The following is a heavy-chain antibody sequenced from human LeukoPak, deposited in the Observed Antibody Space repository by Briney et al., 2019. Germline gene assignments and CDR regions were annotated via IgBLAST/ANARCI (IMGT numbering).Heavy chain of an antibody. CDR1: GGSFSGYY. D-gene: IGHD6-13*01. V-gene: IGHV4-34*01. Sequence: SETLSLTCAVYGGSFSGYYWSWIRQPPGKGLEWIGEINHSGSTSYNPSLKSRVTISVDTSKNQFSLKLSSVTAADTAVYYCARLTYSIAAAPFDYWGQGTLVTVSS. J-gene: IGHJ4*02. CDR3: ARLTYSIAAAPFDY. CDR2: INHSGST.